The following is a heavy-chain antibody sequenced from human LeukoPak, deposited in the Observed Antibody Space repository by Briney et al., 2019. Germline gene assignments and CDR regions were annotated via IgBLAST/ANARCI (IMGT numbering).Heavy chain of an antibody. Sequence: GGSLRLSCAASGFTFDDHGVSWVRQAPGKGLERVSGINWNGGSTGYADSVKGRFTISRDNAKNSLYLQMNSLRAEDTALYHCARASGKGLDYYYYGMDVWGQGTTVTVSS. CDR2: INWNGGST. CDR3: ARASGKGLDYYYYGMDV. V-gene: IGHV3-20*01. J-gene: IGHJ6*02. D-gene: IGHD3-10*01. CDR1: GFTFDDHG.